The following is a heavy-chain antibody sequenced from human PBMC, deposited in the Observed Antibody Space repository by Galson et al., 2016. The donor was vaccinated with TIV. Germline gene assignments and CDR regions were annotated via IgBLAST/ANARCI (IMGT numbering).Heavy chain of an antibody. CDR3: ARETGCGGDCYYFDY. CDR1: GFTFRSHA. D-gene: IGHD2-21*02. CDR2: ISYDGINK. V-gene: IGHV3-30*01. J-gene: IGHJ4*02. Sequence: SLRLSCAASGFTFRSHAMHWVRQAPGKGLEWVADISYDGINKYYADSVKGRFTVSRDNSKGTLYLQLNSLRTEDTAVYYCARETGCGGDCYYFDYWGQGNLVTVSS.